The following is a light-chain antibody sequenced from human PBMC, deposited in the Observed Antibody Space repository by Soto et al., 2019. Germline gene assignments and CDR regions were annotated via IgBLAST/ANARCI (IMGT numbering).Light chain of an antibody. Sequence: QSALTQPASVSGSPGQSITISCTGTSTDVGSYNLVSWYQQHPGKAPKFIIYEVSNRPSGVSNRFSGSKSGNTASLTISGLQAEDEADYYCSSYTSSSVVFGGGTQLTVL. CDR3: SSYTSSSVV. J-gene: IGLJ2*01. V-gene: IGLV2-14*02. CDR1: STDVGSYNL. CDR2: EVS.